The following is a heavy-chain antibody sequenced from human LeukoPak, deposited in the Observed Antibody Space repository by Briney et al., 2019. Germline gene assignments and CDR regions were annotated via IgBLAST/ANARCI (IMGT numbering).Heavy chain of an antibody. J-gene: IGHJ4*02. D-gene: IGHD2-15*01. CDR3: ARARYFDC. V-gene: IGHV4-38-2*02. CDR1: GYSISSGYY. Sequence: PSETLSLTCIVSGYSISSGYYWGWIRQPPGKGLEWIGFIYNSGNTNYNPSLKSRVTISVDTSKNQFSLKLSSVTAADTAVYYCARARYFDCWGQGTLVTVSS. CDR2: IYNSGNT.